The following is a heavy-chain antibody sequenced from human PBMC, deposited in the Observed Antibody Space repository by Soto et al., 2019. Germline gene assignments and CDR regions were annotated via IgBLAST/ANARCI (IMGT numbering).Heavy chain of an antibody. CDR3: ARAGGGSGSYYNHRLRPWFDP. CDR2: INHSGST. V-gene: IGHV4-34*01. CDR1: GGSFSGYY. Sequence: QVQLQQWGAGLLKPSETLSLTCAVYGGSFSGYYWSWIRQPPGKGLEWIGEINHSGSTNYNPSLKRRVTISVDTSKNQFSLKLSSVTAADTAVYYCARAGGGSGSYYNHRLRPWFDPWGQGTLVTVSS. J-gene: IGHJ5*02. D-gene: IGHD3-10*01.